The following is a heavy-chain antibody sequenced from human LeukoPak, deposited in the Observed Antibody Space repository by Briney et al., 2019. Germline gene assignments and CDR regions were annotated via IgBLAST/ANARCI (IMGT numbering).Heavy chain of an antibody. D-gene: IGHD5-12*01. V-gene: IGHV1-2*02. CDR1: GYTFTGYY. Sequence: ASVKVSCKASGYTFTGYYMHWVRQAPGQGLEWMGWINPNSGGTNYAQKFQGRVTITTDESTSTAYMELSSLRSEDTAVYYCARAPYSGYASDYYYYYMDVWGKGTTVTVSS. CDR2: INPNSGGT. J-gene: IGHJ6*03. CDR3: ARAPYSGYASDYYYYYMDV.